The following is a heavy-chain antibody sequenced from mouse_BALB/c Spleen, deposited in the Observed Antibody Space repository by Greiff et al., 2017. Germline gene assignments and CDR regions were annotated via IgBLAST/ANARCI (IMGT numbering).Heavy chain of an antibody. V-gene: IGHV1-5*01. Sequence: EVKLEESGTVLARPGASVKMSCKASGYSFTSYWMHWVKQRPGQGLEWIGAIYPGNSDTSYNQKFKGKAKLTAVTSASTAYMELSILTNEDSAVYYCTIYYGSSYAMDYWGQGTSVTVSS. D-gene: IGHD1-1*01. CDR1: GYSFTSYW. J-gene: IGHJ4*01. CDR2: IYPGNSDT. CDR3: TIYYGSSYAMDY.